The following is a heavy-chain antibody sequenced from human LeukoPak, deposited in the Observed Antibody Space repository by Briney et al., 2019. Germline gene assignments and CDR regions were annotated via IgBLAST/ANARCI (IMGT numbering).Heavy chain of an antibody. Sequence: GGSLRLSCAASGFTFSGYIMNWVRQAPGKGLEWVSFIGTGGNTIYYADSVKGRFTVSRDNAKNSLYLQMNSLRAEDTAVYYCARDQWLDYWGRGTLVTVSS. CDR2: IGTGGNTI. CDR3: ARDQWLDY. J-gene: IGHJ4*02. D-gene: IGHD6-19*01. CDR1: GFTFSGYI. V-gene: IGHV3-48*01.